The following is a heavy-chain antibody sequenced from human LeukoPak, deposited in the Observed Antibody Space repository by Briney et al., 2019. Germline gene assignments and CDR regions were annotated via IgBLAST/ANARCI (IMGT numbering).Heavy chain of an antibody. J-gene: IGHJ4*02. CDR3: AKSADIVVVPAATLFDY. V-gene: IGHV3-23*01. D-gene: IGHD2-2*01. CDR2: ISGSGGST. Sequence: GGSLRLSCAASGFTFSSYAMGWVRQAPGKGLEWVSAISGSGGSTYYADSVKGRFTISRDNSKNTLYLQMNSLRAEDTAVYYCAKSADIVVVPAATLFDYWGQGTLVTVSS. CDR1: GFTFSSYA.